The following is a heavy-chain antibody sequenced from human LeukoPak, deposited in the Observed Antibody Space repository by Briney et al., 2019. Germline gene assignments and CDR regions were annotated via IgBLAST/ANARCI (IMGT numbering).Heavy chain of an antibody. Sequence: GGSLRLSCAASGFTFSSYWMSWVRQAPGKGLEWVANIKQDGSEKYYVDSVKGRFTISRDNAKHSLYLQMNSLRAEDTAVYYCARDAAWFGELLDAFDIWGQGTMVTVSS. V-gene: IGHV3-7*03. CDR3: ARDAAWFGELLDAFDI. D-gene: IGHD3-10*01. J-gene: IGHJ3*02. CDR1: GFTFSSYW. CDR2: IKQDGSEK.